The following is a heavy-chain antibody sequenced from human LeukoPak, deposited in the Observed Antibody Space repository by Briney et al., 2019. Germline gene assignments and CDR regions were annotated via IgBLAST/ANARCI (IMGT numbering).Heavy chain of an antibody. Sequence: GGALRLSCAASGFTFSSYAMSWVRQAPGKGLEWVSAISGSGGSTYYADSVKGRFTISRDNSKNTLYLQMNSLRAEDTAVYYCAKKLGYCSSTSCPPWFDPWGQGTLVTVSS. D-gene: IGHD2-2*01. CDR1: GFTFSSYA. CDR3: AKKLGYCSSTSCPPWFDP. J-gene: IGHJ5*02. V-gene: IGHV3-23*01. CDR2: ISGSGGST.